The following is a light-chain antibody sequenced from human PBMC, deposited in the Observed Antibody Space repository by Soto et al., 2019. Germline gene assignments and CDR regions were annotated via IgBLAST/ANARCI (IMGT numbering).Light chain of an antibody. J-gene: IGKJ1*01. Sequence: DIQMTQSPSTLSASVGDRVTITCRVSQTINSWLAWYQQKPGKAPKLLIYKASYLQSWVPSTFSGSGSGTEFTLTISSLQPDDFATYYCQQYKSYSSWTFGQGTKVDIK. CDR3: QQYKSYSSWT. CDR2: KAS. V-gene: IGKV1-5*03. CDR1: QTINSW.